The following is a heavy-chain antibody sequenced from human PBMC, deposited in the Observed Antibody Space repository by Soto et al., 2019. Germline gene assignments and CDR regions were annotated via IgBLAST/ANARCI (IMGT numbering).Heavy chain of an antibody. D-gene: IGHD1-26*01. Sequence: PGGTLRLFCAASGFTFSSYGMHWVRQAPGKGLEWVAVISYDGSNKYYADSVKGRFTISRDNSKNTLYLQMNSLRPEDTAVYYCAKNSGSPYSPFDYWGQGTLVTVSS. J-gene: IGHJ4*02. CDR3: AKNSGSPYSPFDY. V-gene: IGHV3-30*18. CDR2: ISYDGSNK. CDR1: GFTFSSYG.